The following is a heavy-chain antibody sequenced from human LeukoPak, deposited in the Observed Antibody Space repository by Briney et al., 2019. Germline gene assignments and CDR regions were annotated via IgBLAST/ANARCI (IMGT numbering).Heavy chain of an antibody. CDR1: GFTFTKYW. J-gene: IGHJ3*02. D-gene: IGHD3-3*01. V-gene: IGHV3-7*01. CDR3: ARVGRTQDEWLFPRLTPNPYDI. Sequence: GGSLRLSCAASGFTFTKYWMTWVRQAPGKGLEWVGNIKQDGSDKNYMDSVKGRFTISRDNTKNSVYLQMSSLRAEDTAVYYCARVGRTQDEWLFPRLTPNPYDIWGQGTKVTVSS. CDR2: IKQDGSDK.